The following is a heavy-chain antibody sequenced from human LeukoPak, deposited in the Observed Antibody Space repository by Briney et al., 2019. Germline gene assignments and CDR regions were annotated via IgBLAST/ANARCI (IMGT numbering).Heavy chain of an antibody. CDR1: GFTFTSSW. CDR2: IRPDGGET. Sequence: GGSLRLSCRASGFTFTSSWMAWVRQAPGKGLEWVATIRPDGGETNYVDSVKGRFTISRDNSKNSVFLQMTSLRADDTAVYYCARDGVGATFNDAFDIWGQGTMVTVSS. V-gene: IGHV3-7*01. J-gene: IGHJ3*02. D-gene: IGHD1-26*01. CDR3: ARDGVGATFNDAFDI.